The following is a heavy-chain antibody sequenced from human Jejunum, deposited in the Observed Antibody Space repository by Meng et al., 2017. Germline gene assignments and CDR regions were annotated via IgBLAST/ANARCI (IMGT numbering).Heavy chain of an antibody. D-gene: IGHD1-7*01. CDR2: IDIDGSGT. V-gene: IGHV3-74*01. J-gene: IGHJ4*02. CDR1: GFIFSHYW. CDR3: VRDNRGTFD. Sequence: GESLKISCAASGFIFSHYWMHWVRQAPGKGLVSVARIDIDGSGTLYADSVKGRFTISRDNGKNTLYLQMNNLRVDDTALYYCVRDNRGTFDWGQGTLVTVSS.